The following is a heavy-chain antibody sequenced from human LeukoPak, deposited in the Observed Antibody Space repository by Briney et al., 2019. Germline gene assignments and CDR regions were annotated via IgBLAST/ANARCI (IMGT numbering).Heavy chain of an antibody. D-gene: IGHD3-10*01. CDR3: ARDKGFGGSSFDY. CDR2: IRQDGSDK. J-gene: IGHJ4*02. V-gene: IGHV3-7*01. Sequence: GGSLRLSCVVSGFMFNNYWMSWVRQAPGKGLEWVATIRQDGSDKYFLDSVRGRFTISRDNAENSLYLQMNSPRAEDTAVYYCARDKGFGGSSFDYWGQGTLVTVSS. CDR1: GFMFNNYW.